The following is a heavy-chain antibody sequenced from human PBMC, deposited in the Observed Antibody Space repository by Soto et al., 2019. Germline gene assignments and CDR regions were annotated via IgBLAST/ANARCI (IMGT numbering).Heavy chain of an antibody. V-gene: IGHV3-66*01. J-gene: IGHJ4*02. D-gene: IGHD3-10*01. CDR3: AMLWFGDREGDYFDY. CDR1: GFTVSSNY. CDR2: IYSGGST. Sequence: EVQRVESGGGLVQPGGSLRLSCAASGFTVSSNYMSWVRQAPGKGLEWVSVIYSGGSTYYADSVKGRFTISRDNSKNTLYLQMNSLRAEDTAVYYCAMLWFGDREGDYFDYWGQGTLVTVSS.